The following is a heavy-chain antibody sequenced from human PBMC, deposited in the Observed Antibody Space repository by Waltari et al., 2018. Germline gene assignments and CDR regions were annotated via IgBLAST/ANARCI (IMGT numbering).Heavy chain of an antibody. D-gene: IGHD3-10*01. Sequence: QVQLVESGGGVVQPGRSLRLSCAASGFTFSSYGMHWVRQAPGKGLEWVAVIWYDGSNKYYADSVKGRFTISRDNSKNTLYLQMNSLRAEDTAMYYCAKDQFGGDDAFDIWGQGTMVTVSS. CDR3: AKDQFGGDDAFDI. J-gene: IGHJ3*02. V-gene: IGHV3-30*18. CDR1: GFTFSSYG. CDR2: IWYDGSNK.